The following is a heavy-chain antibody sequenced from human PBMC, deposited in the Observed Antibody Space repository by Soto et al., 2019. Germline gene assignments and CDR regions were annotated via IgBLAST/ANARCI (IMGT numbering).Heavy chain of an antibody. CDR3: ESISYSGYSF. D-gene: IGHD5-12*01. CDR2: IIPILGIA. J-gene: IGHJ3*01. CDR1: GGTFSSYT. V-gene: IGHV1-69*02. Sequence: QVQLVQSGAEVKKPGSSVKVSCKASGGTFSSYTISWVRQAPGQGREWMGRIIPILGIANYAQKFQGRVTITADKTTSTAYMELSSLRSEDTGVYSDESISYSGYSFWGQGTLVTVSS.